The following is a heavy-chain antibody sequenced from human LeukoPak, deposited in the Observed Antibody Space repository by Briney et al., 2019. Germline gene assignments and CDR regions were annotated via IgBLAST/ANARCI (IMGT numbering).Heavy chain of an antibody. CDR3: ARGGALYYDFLD. V-gene: IGHV1-2*02. Sequence: GASVKVSCKGSGYTFTGNYMHWVRQAPGQGVEWMGWINPNSGDTNYAQKFQGRVTMTRDTSISTGYMELSRLRSDDTAVYYCARGGALYYDFLDWGQGTLVTVPS. CDR2: INPNSGDT. J-gene: IGHJ4*02. D-gene: IGHD3-3*01. CDR1: GYTFTGNY.